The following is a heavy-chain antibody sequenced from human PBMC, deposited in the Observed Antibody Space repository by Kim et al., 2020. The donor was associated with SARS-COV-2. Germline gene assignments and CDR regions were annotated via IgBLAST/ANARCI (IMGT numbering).Heavy chain of an antibody. CDR1: GFTFSSYA. Sequence: GGSLRLSCAASGFTFSSYAMHWVRQAPGKGLEWVAVISYDGSNKYYADSVKGRFTISRDNSKNTLYLQMNSLRAEDTAVYYCARDHLPNYDRSGCLLYWG. V-gene: IGHV3-30*04. CDR2: ISYDGSNK. CDR3: ARDHLPNYDRSGCLLY. D-gene: IGHD3-22*01. J-gene: IGHJ4*01.